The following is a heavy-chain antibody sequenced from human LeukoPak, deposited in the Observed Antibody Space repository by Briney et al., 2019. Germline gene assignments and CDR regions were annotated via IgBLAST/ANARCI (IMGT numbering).Heavy chain of an antibody. CDR1: GFTVSSNY. CDR2: LYHDGGT. J-gene: IGHJ4*02. CDR3: VHGWASYGSGSSEFFDY. V-gene: IGHV3-53*01. Sequence: AGGSLRLSCAASGFTVSSNYMSWVRQAPGKGLEYVSVLYHDGGTYSADSVKGRFTISRVNSKNTLYLQMNSLRVEDTAVYYCVHGWASYGSGSSEFFDYWGQGSLVTVSS. D-gene: IGHD3-10*01.